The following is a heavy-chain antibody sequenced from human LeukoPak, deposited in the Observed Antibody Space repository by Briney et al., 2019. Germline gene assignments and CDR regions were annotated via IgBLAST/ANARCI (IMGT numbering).Heavy chain of an antibody. CDR1: GGSISSGGYY. CDR2: IYYSGST. Sequence: PSQTLSLTCIVSGGSISSGGYYWSWIRQHPGKGLEWIGSIYYSGSTYYNPSLKSRVTISVDTSKNQFSLKLSSVTAADTAVYYCARHGSGSYYGPGLHFDYWGQGTLVTVSS. CDR3: ARHGSGSYYGPGLHFDY. D-gene: IGHD1-26*01. J-gene: IGHJ4*02. V-gene: IGHV4-39*01.